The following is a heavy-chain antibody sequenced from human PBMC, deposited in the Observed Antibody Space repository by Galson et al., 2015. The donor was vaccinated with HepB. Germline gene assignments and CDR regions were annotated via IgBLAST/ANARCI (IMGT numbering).Heavy chain of an antibody. V-gene: IGHV3-73*01. Sequence: SLRLSCAAAGFTFSGSDMHWVRQASGQGLEWIGRISTQANSYATPYSASVKGRVTISREDSKNTADLQMNSLKIEDTAVYYCTNDSLGYIDVWGQGTTVTVSS. D-gene: IGHD6-25*01. CDR1: GFTFSGSD. CDR2: ISTQANSYAT. CDR3: TNDSLGYIDV. J-gene: IGHJ6*02.